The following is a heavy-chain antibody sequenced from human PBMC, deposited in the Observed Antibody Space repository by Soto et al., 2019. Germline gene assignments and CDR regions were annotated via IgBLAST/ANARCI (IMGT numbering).Heavy chain of an antibody. J-gene: IGHJ6*02. CDR1: GFTFRDYY. V-gene: IGHV3-11*05. CDR3: AREYYYTMDV. Sequence: QVQLVEFGGGLVRPGGSLRLSCEASGFTFRDYYMTWFRQAPGKGLEWLSYIDSSTKYTNYADSVKGRFTISRDNAKNSLYLQMNSLRADDTAVYYCAREYYYTMDVWGQGTMVTVSS. CDR2: IDSSTKYT.